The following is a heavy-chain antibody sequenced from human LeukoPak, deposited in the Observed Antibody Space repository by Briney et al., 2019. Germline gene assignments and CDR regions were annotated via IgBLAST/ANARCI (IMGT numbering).Heavy chain of an antibody. Sequence: GASVTVSCKASGGTFSSYAISWVRQAPGQGLEWMGGIIPIFGTANYAQKFQGRVTITADESTSTAYMELSSLRSEDTAVYYCATNDRGHWYFDLWGRGTLVTVSS. CDR1: GGTFSSYA. V-gene: IGHV1-69*13. CDR3: ATNDRGHWYFDL. J-gene: IGHJ2*01. D-gene: IGHD1-1*01. CDR2: IIPIFGTA.